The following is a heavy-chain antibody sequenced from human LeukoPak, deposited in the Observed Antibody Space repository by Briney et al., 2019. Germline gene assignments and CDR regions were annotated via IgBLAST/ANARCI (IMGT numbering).Heavy chain of an antibody. CDR3: ARDGSVPATAWEGYYFDY. CDR1: GFTFSSYA. J-gene: IGHJ4*02. D-gene: IGHD2-2*01. Sequence: GGSLRLSCAASGFTFSSYAMHWVRQAPGKGLEWVAVISYDGSNKYYADSVKGRFTISRDNSKNTLYLQMNSLRAEDTAVYYCARDGSVPATAWEGYYFDYWGQGTLVTVSS. V-gene: IGHV3-30-3*01. CDR2: ISYDGSNK.